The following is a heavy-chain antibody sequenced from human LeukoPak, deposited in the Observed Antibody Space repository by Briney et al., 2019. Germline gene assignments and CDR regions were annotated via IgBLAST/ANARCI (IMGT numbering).Heavy chain of an antibody. J-gene: IGHJ1*01. CDR1: GGSVSSGSYY. CDR3: ARVGGYGDYPGYFQH. D-gene: IGHD4-17*01. V-gene: IGHV4-61*01. CDR2: IYYSGST. Sequence: SETLSLTCTVSGGSVSSGSYYWSWIRQPPGKGLEWIGYIYYSGSTNYNPSLKSRVTISVDTSKNQFSLELSSLRSEDTAVYYCARVGGYGDYPGYFQHWGQGTLVTVSS.